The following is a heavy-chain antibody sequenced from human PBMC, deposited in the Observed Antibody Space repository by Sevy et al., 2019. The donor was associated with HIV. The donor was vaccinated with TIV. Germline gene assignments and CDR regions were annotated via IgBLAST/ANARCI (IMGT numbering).Heavy chain of an antibody. J-gene: IGHJ4*02. V-gene: IGHV3-9*01. Sequence: GGSLRLSCAASGFTFDDYAMHWVRQAPGKGLEWVSGISWNSGSIGYADSVKGRFTISRDNAKNSLYLQMNSLRAEDTALYYCAKDSSGYSHGYFFDYWGQGTLVTVSS. CDR3: AKDSSGYSHGYFFDY. D-gene: IGHD5-18*01. CDR2: ISWNSGSI. CDR1: GFTFDDYA.